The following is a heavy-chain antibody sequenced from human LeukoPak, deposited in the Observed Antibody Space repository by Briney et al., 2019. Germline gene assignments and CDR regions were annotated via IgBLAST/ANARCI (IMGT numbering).Heavy chain of an antibody. D-gene: IGHD6-19*01. CDR1: GFTFSNYW. CDR2: IKEDGSEK. J-gene: IGHJ5*02. V-gene: IGHV3-7*01. CDR3: AKLGHSSNQRMNWFDP. Sequence: TGGSLRLSCAASGFTFSNYWMKWVRQAPGKGLEWVASIKEDGSEKYYVDSVKGRFTISRDNAKNSLYLQMNGLRAEDTAVYYCAKLGHSSNQRMNWFDPWGQETLVTVSS.